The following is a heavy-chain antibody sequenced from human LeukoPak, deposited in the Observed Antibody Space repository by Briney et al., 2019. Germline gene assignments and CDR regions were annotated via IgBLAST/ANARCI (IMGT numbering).Heavy chain of an antibody. CDR1: GDSISSSDYY. D-gene: IGHD6-13*01. J-gene: IGHJ3*02. CDR2: INHSGST. V-gene: IGHV4-39*07. Sequence: SETLSLTCTVSGDSISSSDYYWGWIRQPPGKGLEWIGEINHSGSTNYNPSLKSRVTISVDTSKNQFSLKLSSVTAADTAVYYCARGSSSWYVAFDIWGQGTMVTVSS. CDR3: ARGSSSWYVAFDI.